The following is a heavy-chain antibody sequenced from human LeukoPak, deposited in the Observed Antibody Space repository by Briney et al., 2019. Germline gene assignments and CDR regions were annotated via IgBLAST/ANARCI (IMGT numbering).Heavy chain of an antibody. V-gene: IGHV3-7*01. Sequence: GGSLRLSCAASGFTFSHYWMSWVRQAPGKGLEWVATIQPDGSYNDYVDSVKGRFTVSRDNAKNTLYLQMNSLRAEDTAVYYCARDRSRWSIAPDADVWGQGTTVTVSS. CDR1: GFTFSHYW. D-gene: IGHD2-15*01. J-gene: IGHJ6*02. CDR2: IQPDGSYN. CDR3: ARDRSRWSIAPDADV.